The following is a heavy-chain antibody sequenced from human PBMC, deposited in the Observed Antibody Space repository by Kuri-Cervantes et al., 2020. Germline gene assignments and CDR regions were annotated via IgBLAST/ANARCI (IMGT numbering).Heavy chain of an antibody. V-gene: IGHV3-53*01. D-gene: IGHD3-9*01. CDR2: IYSDGAT. CDR1: GFTASTNY. J-gene: IGHJ4*02. Sequence: GGSLRPSCAAFGFTASTNYMSWVRQAPGKGLEWVSVIYSDGATYYADSVKGRFTVSRDTSTNTLYLQMNSLKTEDTAVYYCTTEYYDVLTGYYNFDYWGQGTLVTVSS. CDR3: TTEYYDVLTGYYNFDY.